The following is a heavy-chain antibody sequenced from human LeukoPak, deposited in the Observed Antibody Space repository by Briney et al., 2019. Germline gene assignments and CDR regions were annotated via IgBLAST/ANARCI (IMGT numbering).Heavy chain of an antibody. Sequence: SETLSLTCAVYGGSLSGYYWSSIRHPPGKGLECSGEINQSGSNNYIQSLKSRVAISVDQSKNQFYLMLGSVAAADTAVYYCAMGTTTVDIVVVVAATPIYYMDVWGKGTTVTVSS. CDR1: GGSLSGYY. V-gene: IGHV4-34*01. J-gene: IGHJ6*03. CDR3: AMGTTTVDIVVVVAATPIYYMDV. CDR2: INQSGSN. D-gene: IGHD2-15*01.